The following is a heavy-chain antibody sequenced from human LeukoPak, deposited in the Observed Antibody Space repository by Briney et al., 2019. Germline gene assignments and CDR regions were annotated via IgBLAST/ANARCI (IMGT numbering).Heavy chain of an antibody. CDR3: ARDTYYDFWSGNDAFDI. D-gene: IGHD3-3*01. CDR2: ISSSGSTI. V-gene: IGHV3-48*04. CDR1: GFTFSSYG. J-gene: IGHJ3*02. Sequence: GGSLRLSCAASGFTFSSYGMHWVRQAPGKGLEWVSYISSSGSTIYYADSVKGRFTISRDNAKNSLYLQMNSLRAEDTAVYYCARDTYYDFWSGNDAFDIWGQGTMVTVSS.